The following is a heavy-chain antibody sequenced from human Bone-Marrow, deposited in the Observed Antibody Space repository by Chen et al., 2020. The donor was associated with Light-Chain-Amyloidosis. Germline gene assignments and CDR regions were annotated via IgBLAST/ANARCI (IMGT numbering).Heavy chain of an antibody. CDR2: VYYGGST. D-gene: IGHD2-8*01. V-gene: IGHV4-39*01. Sequence: QLQLQEAGPGLVKPSETLSLTCPISGGSITSSGSYWGWFRQPPGKGLEWVATVYYGGSTYYNPALKNRVLISVDTSRNQFSLKLASVTASDTAVYFCARNCTSEIRGGWFDPWGPGTLVTVSS. CDR3: ARNCTSEIRGGWFDP. J-gene: IGHJ5*02. CDR1: GGSITSSGSY.